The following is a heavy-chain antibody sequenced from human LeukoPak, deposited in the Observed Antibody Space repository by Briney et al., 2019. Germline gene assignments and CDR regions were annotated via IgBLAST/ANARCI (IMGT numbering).Heavy chain of an antibody. V-gene: IGHV4-59*08. J-gene: IGHJ5*02. CDR1: GGSISSYY. Sequence: PSETLSLTCTVSGGSISSYYWSWIRQPPGKGLEWIGYIYYSGSTYYNPSLKSRVTISVDTSKNQFSLKLNSVSAADTAVYYCASHKGGVGDWFDPWGQGTLVTVSS. D-gene: IGHD3-16*01. CDR2: IYYSGST. CDR3: ASHKGGVGDWFDP.